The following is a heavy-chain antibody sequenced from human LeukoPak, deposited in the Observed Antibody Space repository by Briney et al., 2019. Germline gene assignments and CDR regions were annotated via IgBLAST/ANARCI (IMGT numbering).Heavy chain of an antibody. CDR3: ARDDLPYSSSWYGY. J-gene: IGHJ4*02. V-gene: IGHV3-7*01. CDR2: IKQDGSEK. D-gene: IGHD6-13*01. Sequence: GGSLRLSCAASGFTFSSYWMSWVRQAPGKGLEWVANIKQDGSEKYYVDSVKGRFTISRDNAKNSLYLQMNSLRAEDTAVYYCARDDLPYSSSWYGYWGQGTLVTVSS. CDR1: GFTFSSYW.